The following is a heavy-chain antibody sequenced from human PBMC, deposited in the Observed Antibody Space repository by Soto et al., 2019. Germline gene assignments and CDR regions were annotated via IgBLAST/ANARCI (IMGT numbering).Heavy chain of an antibody. CDR2: IYYSGST. V-gene: IGHV4-61*01. D-gene: IGHD2-15*01. CDR1: GGSFSSGSYY. J-gene: IGHJ6*02. Sequence: SETLSLTCTVSGGSFSSGSYYWSWIRQPPGKGLEWIGYIYYSGSTNYNPSLKSRVTISVDTSKNQFSLKLSSVTAADTAVYYCARDRMLDYYYYYGMDVWGQGTTVTVSS. CDR3: ARDRMLDYYYYYGMDV.